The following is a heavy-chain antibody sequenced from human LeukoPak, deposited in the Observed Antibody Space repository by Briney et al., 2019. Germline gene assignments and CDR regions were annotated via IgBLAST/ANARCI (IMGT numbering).Heavy chain of an antibody. Sequence: ASVKVSCKASGGTFSSYATSWVRQAPGQGLEWMGGIIPIFGTANYAQKFQGRVTITADESTSTAYMELSSLRSEDTAVYYCARGDSSGYYYFDYWGQGTLVTVSS. CDR1: GGTFSSYA. CDR2: IIPIFGTA. V-gene: IGHV1-69*13. J-gene: IGHJ4*02. CDR3: ARGDSSGYYYFDY. D-gene: IGHD3-22*01.